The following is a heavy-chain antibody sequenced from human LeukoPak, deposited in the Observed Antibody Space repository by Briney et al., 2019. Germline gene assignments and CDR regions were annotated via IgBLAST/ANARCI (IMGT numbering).Heavy chain of an antibody. CDR1: GGSISSSSYY. J-gene: IGHJ4*02. CDR3: ARTRPTYGDSYFFDY. Sequence: SETLSLTCTVSGGSISSSSYYWGWIRQPPGKGLEWIGYIYYSGSTNYNPSLKSRVTISVDTSKNQFSLKLSSVTAADTAVYYCARTRPTYGDSYFFDYWGQGTLVTVSS. V-gene: IGHV4-61*05. D-gene: IGHD4-17*01. CDR2: IYYSGST.